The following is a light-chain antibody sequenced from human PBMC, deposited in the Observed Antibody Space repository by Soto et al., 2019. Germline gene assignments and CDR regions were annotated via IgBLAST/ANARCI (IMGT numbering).Light chain of an antibody. J-gene: IGKJ1*01. V-gene: IGKV3-20*01. CDR3: QQYGSSSWT. CDR1: QSVSSSY. Sequence: EIVLTQSPGTLSLSPGERETHSCRASQSVSSSYLAWYQQKPGQAPRLLIYGASSRATGIPDRFSGSGSGTDFTLTISRLEPEDFAVYYCQQYGSSSWTFGQGTKVDIK. CDR2: GAS.